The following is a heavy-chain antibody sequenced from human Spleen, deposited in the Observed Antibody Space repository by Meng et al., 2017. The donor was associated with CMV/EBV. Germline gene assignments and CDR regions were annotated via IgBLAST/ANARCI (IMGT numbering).Heavy chain of an antibody. V-gene: IGHV1-46*01. J-gene: IGHJ6*02. Sequence: ASVKVSCKASGYTFTGYYIHWVRQAPGQGLEWMGIINPSGGSTSYAQKFQGRVTMTRDTSTSTVYMELSSLRSEDTAVYYCASGINSIAAAGTGYGMDVWGQGTTVTVSS. CDR2: INPSGGST. CDR3: ASGINSIAAAGTGYGMDV. CDR1: GYTFTGYY. D-gene: IGHD6-13*01.